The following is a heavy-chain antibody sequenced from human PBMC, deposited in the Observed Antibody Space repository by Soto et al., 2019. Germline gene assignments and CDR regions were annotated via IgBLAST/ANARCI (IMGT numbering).Heavy chain of an antibody. CDR3: AKDRGDSRYYDFWSGYSNYGMDV. CDR1: GFTFSSYG. D-gene: IGHD3-3*01. V-gene: IGHV3-30*18. Sequence: GGSLRLSCAASGFTFSSYGMHWVRQAPGKGLEWVAVISYDGSNKYYADSVKGRFTISRDNSKNTLYLQMNSLRAEDTAVYYCAKDRGDSRYYDFWSGYSNYGMDVWGQGTTVTVSS. J-gene: IGHJ6*02. CDR2: ISYDGSNK.